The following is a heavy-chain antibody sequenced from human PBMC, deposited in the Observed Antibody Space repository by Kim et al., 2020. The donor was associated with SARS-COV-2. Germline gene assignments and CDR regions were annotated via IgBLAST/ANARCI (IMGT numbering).Heavy chain of an antibody. V-gene: IGHV3-73*01. CDR2: IRSKANSYTT. CDR1: GFTFSGSA. D-gene: IGHD3-22*01. Sequence: GGSLRLSCAASGFTFSGSAMHWVRQASGKGLEWVGRIRSKANSYTTAYAASVKGRFTISRDDSENTAYLQMNSLKTEDTAVYYCIRYYYDSSGSGVYCGQGTLVTVSS. J-gene: IGHJ4*02. CDR3: IRYYYDSSGSGVY.